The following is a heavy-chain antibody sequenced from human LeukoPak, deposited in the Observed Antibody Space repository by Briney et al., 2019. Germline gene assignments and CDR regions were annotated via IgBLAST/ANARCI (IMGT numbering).Heavy chain of an antibody. V-gene: IGHV3-11*01. CDR1: GFTFSDYY. J-gene: IGHJ4*02. D-gene: IGHD3-3*01. Sequence: GGSLRLSCAASGFTFSDYYMSWIRQAPGKGLEWVSYISSSGSTIYYADSVKGRFTISRDNSKNTLYLQMNSLRAEDTAVYYCAKNRGYDFWSGYYDYFDYWGQGTLVTVSS. CDR3: AKNRGYDFWSGYYDYFDY. CDR2: ISSSGSTI.